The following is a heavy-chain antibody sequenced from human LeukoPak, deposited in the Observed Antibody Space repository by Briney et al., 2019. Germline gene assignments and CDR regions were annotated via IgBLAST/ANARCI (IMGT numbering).Heavy chain of an antibody. D-gene: IGHD3-3*01. J-gene: IGHJ6*02. Sequence: ETLSLTCTVSGGSISSSSYYWGWIRQAPGKGLEWVANMRDDGSEEFYVNSVKGRFTISRDNAKNSLYLQMDSLRVEDTAVYYCTRDLMDYDVSIGLHHYYMDVWGQGTTVTVSS. CDR1: GGSISSSSYY. CDR2: MRDDGSEE. CDR3: TRDLMDYDVSIGLHHYYMDV. V-gene: IGHV3-7*01.